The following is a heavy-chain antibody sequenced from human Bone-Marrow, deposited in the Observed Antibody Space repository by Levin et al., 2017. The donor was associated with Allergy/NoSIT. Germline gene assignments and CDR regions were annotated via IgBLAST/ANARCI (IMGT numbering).Heavy chain of an antibody. CDR3: ARIEFEGSGSYYFKY. V-gene: IGHV4-39*01. D-gene: IGHD3-10*01. CDR2: IYYSGST. J-gene: IGHJ1*01. Sequence: SCTVSGGSISSSRYYWGWIRRPPGKGLEWIGSIYYSGSTYYNPSLKSRVTISVDTSKNQFSLKLNSVTAADTAVYYCARIEFEGSGSYYFKYWSQGTLVTVSS. CDR1: GGSISSSRYY.